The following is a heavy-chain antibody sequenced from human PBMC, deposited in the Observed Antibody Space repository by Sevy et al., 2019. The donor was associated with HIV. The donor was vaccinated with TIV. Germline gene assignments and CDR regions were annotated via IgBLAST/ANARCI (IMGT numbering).Heavy chain of an antibody. CDR2: IIPILGTV. CDR1: GGTFSTYG. J-gene: IGHJ4*02. CDR3: ARGGGNGWYYFDY. D-gene: IGHD6-19*01. Sequence: ASLKVSCKASGGTFSTYGISWVRQAPGQGPEWMGGIIPILGTVNYAQKFQGRVTITADESTKTAYMELSSLRSEDTAVYYCARGGGNGWYYFDYWGQETLVTVS. V-gene: IGHV1-69*13.